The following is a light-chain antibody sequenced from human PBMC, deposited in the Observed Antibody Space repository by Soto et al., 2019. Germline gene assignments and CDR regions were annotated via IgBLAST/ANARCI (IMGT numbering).Light chain of an antibody. CDR2: DAS. Sequence: EIVMTQSPATLSVSPGEGATLSCKASQTVYNNLAWYQQRPGQPPRLLIYDASTRATGISARFSGSGYGTEFPRASSSLQSEDFAVYFCQQCRNWPLTFGGGTKVEIK. CDR3: QQCRNWPLT. CDR1: QTVYNN. V-gene: IGKV3-15*01. J-gene: IGKJ4*01.